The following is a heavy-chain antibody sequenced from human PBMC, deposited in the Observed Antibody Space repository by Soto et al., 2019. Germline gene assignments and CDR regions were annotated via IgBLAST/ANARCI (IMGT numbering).Heavy chain of an antibody. CDR2: FSNSGST. CDR3: ASAYYFGSGRGRSMDV. CDR1: GDSVSSGSYY. V-gene: IGHV4-61*03. J-gene: IGHJ6*02. D-gene: IGHD3-10*01. Sequence: QVQLQESGPGLVKPSETLSLTCTVSGDSVSSGSYYWMWIRQPPGKGLEWIGYFSNSGSTNYNCSRKTRGTRSVARSKNHGTLKLTSVIAADTAVYYCASAYYFGSGRGRSMDVWGQWTTVSVCS.